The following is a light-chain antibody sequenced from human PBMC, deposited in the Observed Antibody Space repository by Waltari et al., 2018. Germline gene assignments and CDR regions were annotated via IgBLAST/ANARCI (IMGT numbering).Light chain of an antibody. Sequence: EIVLTQSPATLSLSPGERATLSCRASQSVSSYLAWYQQKPGQAPRLLIYDTSNRATGIPARFSGSGSGTDFTLTISSLEPEDFAVYYCQQRSNCPDGTFSQGTKVEIK. CDR1: QSVSSY. CDR3: QQRSNCPDGT. J-gene: IGKJ1*01. V-gene: IGKV3-11*01. CDR2: DTS.